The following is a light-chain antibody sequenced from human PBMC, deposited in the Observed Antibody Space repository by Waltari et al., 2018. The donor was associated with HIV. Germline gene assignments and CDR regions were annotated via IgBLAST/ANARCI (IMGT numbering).Light chain of an antibody. Sequence: EIVVTQSPVPLSVSPGERATLSCRASQSVSSNLAWYQQKPGQAPRLHIYGASTRATGIPARFSGSGSGTEFTLTISSLQSEDFAVYYCQQYNNWPRTFGQGTKLEIK. V-gene: IGKV3-15*01. CDR2: GAS. CDR3: QQYNNWPRT. J-gene: IGKJ2*01. CDR1: QSVSSN.